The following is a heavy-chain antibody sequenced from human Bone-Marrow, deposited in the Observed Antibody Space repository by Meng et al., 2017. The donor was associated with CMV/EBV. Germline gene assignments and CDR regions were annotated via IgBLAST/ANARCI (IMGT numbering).Heavy chain of an antibody. V-gene: IGHV3-7*01. D-gene: IGHD3-3*01. CDR1: GFTFSSYA. Sequence: GGSLRLSCAASGFTFSSYAMHWVRQAPGKGLEWVANIKQEGSEKYYVDSVRGRFTVSRDNAKNSLYLQMNSLRAEDTAVYYCARESEVFGVDYFDYWGQGTLVTVYS. J-gene: IGHJ4*02. CDR3: ARESEVFGVDYFDY. CDR2: IKQEGSEK.